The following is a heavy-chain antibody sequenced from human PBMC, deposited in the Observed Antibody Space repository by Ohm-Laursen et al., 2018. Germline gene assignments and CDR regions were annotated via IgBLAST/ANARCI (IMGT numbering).Heavy chain of an antibody. CDR3: AVQGLGYCSGGSCYSAVY. Sequence: SLRLSCAASGFTFSSYSMNWVRQALGKGLEWVSSISSSSSYIYYADSVKGRFTISRDNAKNSLYLQMNSLRAEDTAVYYCAVQGLGYCSGGSCYSAVYWGQGTLVTVSS. J-gene: IGHJ4*02. V-gene: IGHV3-21*01. D-gene: IGHD2-15*01. CDR2: ISSSSSYI. CDR1: GFTFSSYS.